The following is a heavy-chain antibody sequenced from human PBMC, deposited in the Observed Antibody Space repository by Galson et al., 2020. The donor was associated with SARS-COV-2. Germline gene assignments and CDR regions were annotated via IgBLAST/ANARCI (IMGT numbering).Heavy chain of an antibody. CDR1: GGPITSGSYF. J-gene: IGHJ4*02. D-gene: IGHD3-10*01. CDR3: ARGVAY. V-gene: IGHV4-61*02. CDR2: IYSSGNT. Sequence: SETLSLTCSVSGGPITSGSYFWTWIRQPAGKGLEWIGRIYSSGNTNYNPSLKSRVTISMDTSKNQFSLNLNSVTAADTAIYYCARGVAYWGQGTLVTVSS.